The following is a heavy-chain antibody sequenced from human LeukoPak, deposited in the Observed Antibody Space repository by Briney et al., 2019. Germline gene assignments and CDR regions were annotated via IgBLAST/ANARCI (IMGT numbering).Heavy chain of an antibody. Sequence: GGSLRLSCAASGFTFSSYSMNWVRQAPGKGLEWVSSISSSSSYIYYADSVKGRFTISRDNAKNSLYLQMNSLRAEDTAVYYCARDSAEDSSSSRFDPWGLGTLVTVSS. V-gene: IGHV3-21*01. D-gene: IGHD6-6*01. J-gene: IGHJ5*02. CDR2: ISSSSSYI. CDR3: ARDSAEDSSSSRFDP. CDR1: GFTFSSYS.